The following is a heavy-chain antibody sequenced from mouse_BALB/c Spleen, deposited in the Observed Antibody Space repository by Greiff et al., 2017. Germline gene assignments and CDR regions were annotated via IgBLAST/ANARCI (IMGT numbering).Heavy chain of an antibody. CDR1: GFTFSSFG. Sequence: EVQRVESGGGLVQPGGSRKLSCAASGFTFSSFGMHWVRQAPEKGLEWVAYISSGSSTIYYADTVKGRFTISRDNPKNTLFLQMTSLRSEDTAMYYCARGGYDYYAMDYWGQGTSVTVSS. CDR3: ARGGYDYYAMDY. CDR2: ISSGSSTI. V-gene: IGHV5-17*02. J-gene: IGHJ4*01.